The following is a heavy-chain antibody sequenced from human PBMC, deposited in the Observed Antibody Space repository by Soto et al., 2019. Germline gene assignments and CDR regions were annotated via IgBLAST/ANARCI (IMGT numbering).Heavy chain of an antibody. CDR3: AREPSIVGATSWFDP. J-gene: IGHJ5*02. V-gene: IGHV4-30-2*01. D-gene: IGHD1-26*01. CDR2: IYHSGST. Sequence: SETLSLTCAVSGGSISSGGYSWSWIRQPPGKGLEWIGYIYHSGSTYYNPSLKSRVTISVDRSKNQFSLKLSSVTAADTAVYYCAREPSIVGATSWFDPWGQGTLVTVSS. CDR1: GGSISSGGYS.